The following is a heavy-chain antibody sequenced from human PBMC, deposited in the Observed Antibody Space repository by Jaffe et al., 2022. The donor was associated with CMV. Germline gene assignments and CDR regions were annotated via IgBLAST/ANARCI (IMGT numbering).Heavy chain of an antibody. J-gene: IGHJ4*02. Sequence: EVQLVESGGGLVQPGGSLRLSCAASGFTFSSYAMSWVRQAPGKGLEWVSAISGSGGSTYYADSVKGRFTISRDNSKNTLYLQMNSLRAEDTAVYYCAKAGYCSGGSCYSVDYWGQGTLVTVSS. CDR2: ISGSGGST. CDR1: GFTFSSYA. V-gene: IGHV3-23*04. D-gene: IGHD2-15*01. CDR3: AKAGYCSGGSCYSVDY.